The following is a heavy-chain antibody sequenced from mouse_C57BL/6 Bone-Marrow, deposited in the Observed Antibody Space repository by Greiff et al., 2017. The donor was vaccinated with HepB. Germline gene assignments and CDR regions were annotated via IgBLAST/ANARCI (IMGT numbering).Heavy chain of an antibody. V-gene: IGHV1-69*01. CDR3: ARGWDSYYFDY. D-gene: IGHD4-1*01. Sequence: QVQLQQPGAELVMPGASVKLSCKASGYTFTSYWMHWVKQRPGQGLEWIGEIDPSDSYTNYNQKFKGKSTLTVDKSSSTAYMQLSSLTSEDSAVYYCARGWDSYYFDYWGQGTTLTVSS. J-gene: IGHJ2*01. CDR1: GYTFTSYW. CDR2: IDPSDSYT.